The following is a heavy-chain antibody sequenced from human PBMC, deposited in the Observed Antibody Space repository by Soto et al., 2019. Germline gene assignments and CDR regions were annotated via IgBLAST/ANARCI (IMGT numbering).Heavy chain of an antibody. CDR1: GYRFTSYW. Sequence: GESLKISCRTSGYRFTSYWIAWVRQMPGKGLEWMGIIFPSDSDTRYSPSFQGQVTISADRSTSTVFLQWASLKASDTAVYFRARKDKSGYFNWFDPWGQGTLVTVSS. CDR3: ARKDKSGYFNWFDP. CDR2: IFPSDSDT. J-gene: IGHJ5*02. D-gene: IGHD3-22*01. V-gene: IGHV5-51*01.